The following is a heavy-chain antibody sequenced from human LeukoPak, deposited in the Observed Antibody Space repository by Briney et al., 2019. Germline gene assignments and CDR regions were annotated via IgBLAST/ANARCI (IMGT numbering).Heavy chain of an antibody. Sequence: GGSLRLSCAASGFTFNSYAMSWVRQAPGKGLEWVSAISGSGGSTYYADSVKGRFTISRANSKNTLYLQMNSLRAEDKAVYYCAKLRLDSGWRGRFDYWGQGTLVTVSS. CDR1: GFTFNSYA. D-gene: IGHD6-19*01. CDR3: AKLRLDSGWRGRFDY. J-gene: IGHJ4*02. V-gene: IGHV3-23*01. CDR2: ISGSGGST.